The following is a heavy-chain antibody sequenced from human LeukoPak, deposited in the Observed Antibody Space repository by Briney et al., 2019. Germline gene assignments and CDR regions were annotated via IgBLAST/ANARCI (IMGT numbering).Heavy chain of an antibody. D-gene: IGHD4-17*01. J-gene: IGHJ4*02. CDR1: GYTFTGYY. CDR2: INPNSGGT. Sequence: ASVRVSCKASGYTFTGYYMHWVRQAPGQGLEWMGWINPNSGGTNYAQKFQGRVTMTRDTSISTAYMELSRLRSDDTAVYYCARGDYGDYGEFYWGQGTLVTVSS. CDR3: ARGDYGDYGEFY. V-gene: IGHV1-2*02.